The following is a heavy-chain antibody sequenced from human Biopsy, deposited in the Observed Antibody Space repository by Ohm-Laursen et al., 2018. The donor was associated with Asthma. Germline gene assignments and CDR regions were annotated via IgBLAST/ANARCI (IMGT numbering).Heavy chain of an antibody. J-gene: IGHJ4*02. Sequence: SSVKVSCKSLGGTFNTYVIGWVRQAPGQGLEWMGGINSVFGTTTYPQKFQGKVTITADDSTSTVYMELSSLRSEDTAVYYCARKAGSCISRTCYSLDFWGQGTLVTVSS. V-gene: IGHV1-69*01. D-gene: IGHD2-2*01. CDR3: ARKAGSCISRTCYSLDF. CDR1: GGTFNTYV. CDR2: INSVFGTT.